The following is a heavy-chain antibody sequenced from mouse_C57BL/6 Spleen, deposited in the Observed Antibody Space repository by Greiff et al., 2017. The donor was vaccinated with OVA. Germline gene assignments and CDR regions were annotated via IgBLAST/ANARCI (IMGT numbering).Heavy chain of an antibody. CDR3: ARHYGYEGDYAMDY. Sequence: VQLQQSGPELVKPGASVKISCKASGYTFTDYYMNWVKQSHGKSLEWIGDINPNNGGTSYNQKFKGKATLTVDKSSSTAYMELRSLTSEDSAVYYCARHYGYEGDYAMDYWGQGTSVTVSS. CDR2: INPNNGGT. J-gene: IGHJ4*01. V-gene: IGHV1-26*01. D-gene: IGHD2-2*01. CDR1: GYTFTDYY.